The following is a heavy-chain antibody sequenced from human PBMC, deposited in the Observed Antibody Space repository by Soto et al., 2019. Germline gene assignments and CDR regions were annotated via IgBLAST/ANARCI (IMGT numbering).Heavy chain of an antibody. Sequence: AVNDSCQASGGTFSRLDINWVRQAPGQGLEWMGGIIPISETTNYAQVFQGRAGILADISTSTANMVVSRLSSKDAAVYYLARALLSQSYDSGGYDSYFHAMDVWGQGTPVTVSS. CDR2: IIPISETT. D-gene: IGHD3-22*01. CDR3: ARALLSQSYDSGGYDSYFHAMDV. J-gene: IGHJ6*02. V-gene: IGHV1-69*06. CDR1: GGTFSRLD.